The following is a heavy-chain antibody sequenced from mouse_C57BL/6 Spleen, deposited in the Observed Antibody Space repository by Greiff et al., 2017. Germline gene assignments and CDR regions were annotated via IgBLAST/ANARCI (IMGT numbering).Heavy chain of an antibody. CDR3: ARHEDRLHAMDY. V-gene: IGHV1-62-2*01. D-gene: IGHD2-4*01. J-gene: IGHJ4*01. CDR1: GYTFTEYT. Sequence: VKLVESGAELVKPGASVKLSCKASGYTFTEYTIHWVKQRSGQGLEWIGWFYPGSGSIKYNEKFKDKATLTADKSSSTVYMELSRLTSEDSAVYFCARHEDRLHAMDYWGQGTSVTVSS. CDR2: FYPGSGSI.